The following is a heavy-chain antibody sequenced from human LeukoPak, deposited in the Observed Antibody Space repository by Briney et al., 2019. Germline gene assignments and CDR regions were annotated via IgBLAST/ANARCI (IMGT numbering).Heavy chain of an antibody. V-gene: IGHV3-74*01. CDR1: GFNFKNYW. J-gene: IGHJ3*02. D-gene: IGHD2-2*01. CDR3: ARAEDCSSTTCPRAFDI. CDR2: INSDGNNT. Sequence: GGSLRLSCAASGFNFKNYWVHWVRQAPGKGLVWVSRINSDGNNTNYADSVKGRFTIPRDNAKNTLYLQMNSLRAEDTALYYCARAEDCSSTTCPRAFDIWGQGTMVTVSS.